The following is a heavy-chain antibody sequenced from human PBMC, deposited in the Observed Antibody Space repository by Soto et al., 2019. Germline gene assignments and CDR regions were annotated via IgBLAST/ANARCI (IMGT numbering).Heavy chain of an antibody. CDR2: IDYNGVT. CDR3: GKVLVGATGHTDSDA. CDR1: GGSMYRSGYY. D-gene: IGHD2-15*01. J-gene: IGHJ5*02. V-gene: IGHV4-39*01. Sequence: QVQLQESGPGLVKPSETLSLTCTVSGGSMYRSGYYWGWIRQPPGRGLEWIVNIDYNGVTYSNPSLKSRVTISSDTSQNKFSLKWTSVTAADTALYYCGKVLVGATGHTDSDAWGPGTLVAVSS.